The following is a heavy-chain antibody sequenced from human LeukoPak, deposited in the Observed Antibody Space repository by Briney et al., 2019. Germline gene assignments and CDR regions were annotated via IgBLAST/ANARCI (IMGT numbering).Heavy chain of an antibody. Sequence: LGESLQISCKGSGYSFSSYWIAWVRQMPGKGLEWMGVIYPRDSRTTYSPSFQDQVTISADKSISTAYLQWTSLKASDTAMYYCARHLSDITSSPNYWGPGTLVTVSS. J-gene: IGHJ4*02. CDR3: ARHLSDITSSPNY. V-gene: IGHV5-51*01. CDR1: GYSFSSYW. CDR2: IYPRDSRT. D-gene: IGHD2-2*01.